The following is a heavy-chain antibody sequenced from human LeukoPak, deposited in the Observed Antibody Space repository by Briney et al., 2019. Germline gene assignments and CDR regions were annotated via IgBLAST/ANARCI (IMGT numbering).Heavy chain of an antibody. D-gene: IGHD2-2*01. V-gene: IGHV4-59*01. CDR3: ARADYASPFDS. J-gene: IGHJ4*02. CDR1: GGSISNFY. CDR2: IYDSEST. Sequence: SSETLSLTCPVSGGSISNFYWSWIRQPPGKRLEWIGYIYDSESTNYNPSLNSRVTIAVDTSKNQFSLKLNSVTAADTAVYFCARADYASPFDSWGQGILVTVSS.